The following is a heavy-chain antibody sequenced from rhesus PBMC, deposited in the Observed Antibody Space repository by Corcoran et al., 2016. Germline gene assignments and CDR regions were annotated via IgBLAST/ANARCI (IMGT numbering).Heavy chain of an antibody. CDR3: ARAAAGNWYFDL. Sequence: QVQLQESGPGLVKPSETLSLTCAVSGGSVSSSNWWSWTRQPPGKGLEWIGSISGRTGSNYYHPCLKGRVTISTDASKNQCALTLSSVTAADTAVFSCARAAAGNWYFDLWGPGTPITISS. CDR2: ISGRTGSN. CDR1: GGSVSSSNW. V-gene: IGHV4-65*01. D-gene: IGHD6-31*01. J-gene: IGHJ2*01.